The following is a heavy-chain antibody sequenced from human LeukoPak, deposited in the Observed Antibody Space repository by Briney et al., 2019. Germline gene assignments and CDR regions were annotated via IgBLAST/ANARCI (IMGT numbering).Heavy chain of an antibody. J-gene: IGHJ4*02. Sequence: SQTLSLTCAISGDSVSSNSAAWNWIRQSPSRGLEWLGRTYYRSKWYNDYAVSVKSRITINPDTSKNQFSLQLNSVTPEDTAVYHCAREHIVVVTAIPGIFDYWGQGTLVTVSS. CDR1: GDSVSSNSAA. CDR2: TYYRSKWYN. V-gene: IGHV6-1*01. CDR3: AREHIVVVTAIPGIFDY. D-gene: IGHD2-21*02.